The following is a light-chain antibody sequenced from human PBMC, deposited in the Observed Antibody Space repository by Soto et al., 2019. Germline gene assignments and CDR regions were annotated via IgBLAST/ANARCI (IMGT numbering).Light chain of an antibody. Sequence: DIQMTQAPSSLSSSVGDRVTITCRASQSISSYLNWYQQKPGKVPKLLIYAASSLQSGVTSRFSGSGSGTDFTLTISTLQPEDFATYYCQQRYSTPYTFGQGTKLEIK. CDR3: QQRYSTPYT. J-gene: IGKJ2*01. CDR1: QSISSY. CDR2: AAS. V-gene: IGKV1-39*01.